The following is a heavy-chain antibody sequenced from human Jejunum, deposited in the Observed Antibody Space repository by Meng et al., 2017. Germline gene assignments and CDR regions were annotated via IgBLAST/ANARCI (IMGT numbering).Heavy chain of an antibody. CDR3: TRVSLGSLSDH. Sequence: GGSLRLSCAASGFTFSTYWMNWVRQAPGKGLEWVANINTDGSGKYYVDSVKGRFTISRDNAKNSLSLQMNSLRAEDTAIYYCTRVSLGSLSDHWGQGSLVTVSS. CDR2: INTDGSGK. J-gene: IGHJ4*02. D-gene: IGHD1-26*01. CDR1: GFTFSTYW. V-gene: IGHV3-7*01.